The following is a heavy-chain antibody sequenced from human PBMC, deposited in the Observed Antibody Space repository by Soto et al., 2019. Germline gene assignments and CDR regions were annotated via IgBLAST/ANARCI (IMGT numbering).Heavy chain of an antibody. V-gene: IGHV1-69*01. CDR1: GGSFRRYA. D-gene: IGHD2-2*01. J-gene: IGHJ6*02. CDR2: ILPIFGSP. Sequence: QVQLVQSGAEVKKPGSSVKVSCKASGGSFRRYAISWVRQAPGQGLEWMGGILPIFGSPSHAQKFQGRATITADESTSTAYLELTSLTSEDTAMYYCVFGDCTSTICSYYFYRLDVWGQGTTVTVSS. CDR3: VFGDCTSTICSYYFYRLDV.